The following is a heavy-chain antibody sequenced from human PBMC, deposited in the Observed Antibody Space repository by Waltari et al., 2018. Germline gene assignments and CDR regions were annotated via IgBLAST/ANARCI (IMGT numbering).Heavy chain of an antibody. D-gene: IGHD2-2*01. CDR3: AKGXPXXSCYSSXDX. CDR2: XYSGGXT. V-gene: IGHV3-23*03. J-gene: IGHJ4*02. Sequence: EXXXLESGGGLVQPGGSLRLPCAASGFTFSAYAMTWVRQAPGKGLEXVXFXYSGGXTXYXDSVKXRXTISRDXSKNALYLQMNXLRPEXXAVYYCAKGXPXXSCYSSXDXWXQGXLXTVSS. CDR1: GFTFSAYA.